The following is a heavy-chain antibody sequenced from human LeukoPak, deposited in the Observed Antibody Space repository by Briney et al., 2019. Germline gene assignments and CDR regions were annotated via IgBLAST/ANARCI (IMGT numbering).Heavy chain of an antibody. CDR1: GGSISSYY. Sequence: SETLSLTCTVSGGSISSYYWSWIRQPPGKGLEWIGYIYYSGSTNYNPSLKSRVTISVDTSKNQFSLKLSSVTAADTAVYYCAAKKTYYYDSSGYEDDYWGQGTLVTVSS. V-gene: IGHV4-59*12. D-gene: IGHD3-22*01. CDR3: AAKKTYYYDSSGYEDDY. J-gene: IGHJ4*02. CDR2: IYYSGST.